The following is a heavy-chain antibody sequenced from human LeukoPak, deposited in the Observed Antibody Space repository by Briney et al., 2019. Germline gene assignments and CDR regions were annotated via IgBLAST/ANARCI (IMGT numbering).Heavy chain of an antibody. CDR1: GFTFSGYA. CDR3: ARARDYYDSSGFDY. J-gene: IGHJ4*02. CDR2: ISYDGSNK. D-gene: IGHD3-22*01. Sequence: PGRSLRLSCAASGFTFSGYAMHWVRQAPGKGLEWVAVISYDGSNKYYADSVKGRFTISRDNSKNTLYLQMNSLRAEDTAVYYCARARDYYDSSGFDYWGQGTLVTVSS. V-gene: IGHV3-30*04.